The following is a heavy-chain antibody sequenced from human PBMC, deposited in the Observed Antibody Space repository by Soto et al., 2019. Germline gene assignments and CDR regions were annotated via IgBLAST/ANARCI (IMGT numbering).Heavy chain of an antibody. CDR3: AKDGLGSIVVVPAALFYYGMDV. J-gene: IGHJ6*02. D-gene: IGHD2-2*01. CDR2: ISGSGGST. CDR1: GFTFSSYA. Sequence: PGGSLRLSCAASGFTFSSYAMSWVRQAPGKGLEWVSAISGSGGSTYYADSVKGRFTISRDNSKNTLYLQMNSLRAEDTAVYYCAKDGLGSIVVVPAALFYYGMDVWGQGTTVTVSS. V-gene: IGHV3-23*01.